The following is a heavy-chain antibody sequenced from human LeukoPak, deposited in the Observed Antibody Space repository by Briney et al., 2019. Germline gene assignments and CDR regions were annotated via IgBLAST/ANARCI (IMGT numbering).Heavy chain of an antibody. CDR3: AREDHRGDYDFWTPRINNWFDP. CDR2: INPSGGST. CDR1: GYTFTSYY. V-gene: IGHV1-46*01. J-gene: IGHJ5*02. Sequence: ASVKVSCKASGYTFTSYYMHWVRQAPGQGLEWMGIINPSGGSTSYAQKFQGRVTMTRDTSTSTVYMELSSLRSEDTAVYYCAREDHRGDYDFWTPRINNWFDPWAREPWSPSPQ. D-gene: IGHD3-3*01.